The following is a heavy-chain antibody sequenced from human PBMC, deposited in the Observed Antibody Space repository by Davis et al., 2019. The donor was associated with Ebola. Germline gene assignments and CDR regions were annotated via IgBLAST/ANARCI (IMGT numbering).Heavy chain of an antibody. J-gene: IGHJ5*02. D-gene: IGHD2-2*01. CDR3: ARVYCSSTSCYSHNWFDP. CDR2: IYYSGDT. CDR1: GGSISISNYY. Sequence: SETLSLTCTVSGGSISISNYYWGWVRQSPGKGPEWIGSIYYSGDTYYNSSLKSRVTISVDTSKNQFSLKLSSVTAADTAVYYCARVYCSSTSCYSHNWFDPWGQGTLVTVSS. V-gene: IGHV4-39*07.